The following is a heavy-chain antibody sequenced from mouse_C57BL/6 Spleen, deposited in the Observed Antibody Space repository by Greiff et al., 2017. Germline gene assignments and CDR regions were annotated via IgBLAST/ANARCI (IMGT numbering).Heavy chain of an antibody. CDR1: GYTFTDYY. CDR2: INPYNGGT. CDR3: ARDGSSSDAMDY. D-gene: IGHD1-1*01. V-gene: IGHV1-19*01. J-gene: IGHJ4*01. Sequence: EVQLQESGPVLVKPGASVKMSCKASGYTFTDYYMNWVKQSHGKSLEWIGVINPYNGGTSYNQKFKGKATLTVDKSSSTAYMELNSLTSEDSAVYYCARDGSSSDAMDYWGQGTSVTVSS.